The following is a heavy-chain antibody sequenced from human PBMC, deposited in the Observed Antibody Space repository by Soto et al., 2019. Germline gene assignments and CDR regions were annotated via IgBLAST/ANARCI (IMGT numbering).Heavy chain of an antibody. Sequence: QVQLVESGGGVVQPGRSLRLSCAASGFTFSSYGMHWVRQAPGKGLEWVAVIWYDGSNKYCADSVKGRFTISRDNSKNTLYLQMNSLRAEDTAVYYCAVSTLAFFPADAFDIWGQGTMVTVSS. CDR1: GFTFSSYG. CDR2: IWYDGSNK. V-gene: IGHV3-33*01. J-gene: IGHJ3*02. CDR3: AVSTLAFFPADAFDI. D-gene: IGHD3-3*01.